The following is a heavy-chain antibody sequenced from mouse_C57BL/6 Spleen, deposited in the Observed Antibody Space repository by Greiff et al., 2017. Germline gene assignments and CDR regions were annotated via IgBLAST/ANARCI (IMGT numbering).Heavy chain of an antibody. V-gene: IGHV1-7*01. Sequence: VQLQQSGAELAKPGASVKLSCKASGYTFTSYWMHWVNQRPGQGLEWIGYINPSSGYTKYNQKFKDKATLTADKSSSTAYMQLSSLTYEESAVYYCARGITTGVEGAWFAYWGQGTLVTVSA. D-gene: IGHD1-1*01. J-gene: IGHJ3*01. CDR1: GYTFTSYW. CDR2: INPSSGYT. CDR3: ARGITTGVEGAWFAY.